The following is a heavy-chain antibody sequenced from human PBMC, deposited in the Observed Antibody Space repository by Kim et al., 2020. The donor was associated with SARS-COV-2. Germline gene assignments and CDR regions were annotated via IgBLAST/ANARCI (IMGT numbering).Heavy chain of an antibody. D-gene: IGHD3-22*01. V-gene: IGHV1-18*01. CDR3: ARQKYYYDSSAYWMAY. Sequence: ASVKVSCKASGYTFTSYGISWVRQAPGQGLEWMGWISAYNGNTNYAQKLQGRVTMTTDTSTSTAYMELRSLRSDDTAVYYCARQKYYYDSSAYWMAYWGQGTLVTVSS. CDR1: GYTFTSYG. J-gene: IGHJ4*02. CDR2: ISAYNGNT.